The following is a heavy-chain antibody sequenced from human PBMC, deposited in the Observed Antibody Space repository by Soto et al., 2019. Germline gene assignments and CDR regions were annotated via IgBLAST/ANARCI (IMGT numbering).Heavy chain of an antibody. CDR3: AKEQRDSWSEDSRGAFDI. CDR1: GFTFSSYA. Sequence: GGSLRLSCAASGFTFSSYAMSWVRQAPGKGLEWVSAISGSGGSTYYADSVKGRFTISRDNSKNTLYLQMNSLRAEDTAVYYCAKEQRDSWSEDSRGAFDIWGQGTMVTVSS. D-gene: IGHD6-13*01. CDR2: ISGSGGST. V-gene: IGHV3-23*01. J-gene: IGHJ3*02.